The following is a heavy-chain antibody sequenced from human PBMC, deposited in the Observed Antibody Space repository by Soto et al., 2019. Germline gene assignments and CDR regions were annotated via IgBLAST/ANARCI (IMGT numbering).Heavy chain of an antibody. CDR2: LEPEAGET. CDR3: ATVDRGVIVFDY. J-gene: IGHJ4*02. Sequence: QVQLVQSGAEVKKPGASVKVSCKVSGYTLTELSMPWVRQAPGKGLEWMGGLEPEAGETIYAQKLQGRVTMTEDTSTATANMELSSLRSEDTAVYYSATVDRGVIVFDYWGQGTLVTVSS. V-gene: IGHV1-24*01. CDR1: GYTLTELS. D-gene: IGHD3-10*01.